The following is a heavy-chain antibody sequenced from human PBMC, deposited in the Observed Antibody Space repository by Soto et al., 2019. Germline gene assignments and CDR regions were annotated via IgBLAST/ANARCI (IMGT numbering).Heavy chain of an antibody. J-gene: IGHJ4*02. CDR1: GFTFKSYS. CDR3: ARYEGNTLSVDY. CDR2: ISSSSSSYI. D-gene: IGHD3-10*01. V-gene: IGHV3-21*01. Sequence: EVQLVESGGGLVKPGGSLRLSCAASGFTFKSYSMNWVRQAPGKGLEWVSSISSSSSSYIYYADSVKGRFTISRDNAKNSLYLQMNSLRAEDTAVYYCARYEGNTLSVDYWGQGTLVTVSS.